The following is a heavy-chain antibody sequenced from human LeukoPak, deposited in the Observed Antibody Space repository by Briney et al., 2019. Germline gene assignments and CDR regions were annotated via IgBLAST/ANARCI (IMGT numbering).Heavy chain of an antibody. J-gene: IGHJ4*02. CDR1: GFTFSSYA. Sequence: GGSLRLSCAASGFTFSSYAMSWVCQAPGKGLEWVSAISGSGGSTYYADSVKGRFTISRDNSKNMLYLQMNSLRAEDTAVYYCAKGKLWFGELLADYWGQGTLVTVST. CDR2: ISGSGGST. CDR3: AKGKLWFGELLADY. D-gene: IGHD3-10*01. V-gene: IGHV3-23*01.